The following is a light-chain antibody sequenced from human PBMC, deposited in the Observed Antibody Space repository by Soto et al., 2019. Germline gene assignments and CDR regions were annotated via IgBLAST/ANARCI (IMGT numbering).Light chain of an antibody. Sequence: DIQMTQSPSSVSASVGDRVTITCRASQAISTWLAWYQQKPGKAPKLLIYAASNLQTGVPSRFSGGASGTDFPLTISSLQPEDVATYYCQQANSFPRTFGQGTKVEIK. CDR2: AAS. J-gene: IGKJ1*01. CDR1: QAISTW. CDR3: QQANSFPRT. V-gene: IGKV1D-12*01.